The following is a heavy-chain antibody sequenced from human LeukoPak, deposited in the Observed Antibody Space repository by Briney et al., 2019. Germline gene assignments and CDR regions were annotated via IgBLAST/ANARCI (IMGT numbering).Heavy chain of an antibody. J-gene: IGHJ4*02. D-gene: IGHD4-17*01. CDR3: AKGLGATVTIFDY. CDR1: GFTFDDYA. CDR2: ISWNSGSI. V-gene: IGHV3-9*01. Sequence: GGSLRLSCAASGFTFDDYAMHWVRQAPGKGLEWVSGISWNSGSIGYADSVKGRFTISRDNAKNSLYLQMNSLRAEDTALYYCAKGLGATVTIFDYWGQGILVTVSS.